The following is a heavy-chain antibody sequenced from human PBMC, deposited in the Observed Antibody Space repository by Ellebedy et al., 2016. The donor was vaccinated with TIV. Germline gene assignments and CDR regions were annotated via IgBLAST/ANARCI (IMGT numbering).Heavy chain of an antibody. V-gene: IGHV3-48*02. CDR2: ISGSSRAI. Sequence: GESLKISXAASGFTFSDYTMNWVRQAPGKGLEWVSHISGSSRAIFYADSVRGRFTVSRDNAKNSLFLQMDGLRDEDTAFYFCARESLDIWGTFRYLFDYWGQGILVTVSS. J-gene: IGHJ4*02. CDR3: ARESLDIWGTFRYLFDY. CDR1: GFTFSDYT. D-gene: IGHD3-16*02.